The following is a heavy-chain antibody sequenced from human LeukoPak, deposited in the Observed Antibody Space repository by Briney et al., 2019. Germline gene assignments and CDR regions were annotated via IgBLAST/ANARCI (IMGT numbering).Heavy chain of an antibody. V-gene: IGHV3-7*04. CDR3: ARGDYYDSGTSFTDAFDI. Sequence: GGSLRLSCAASGFPFSRYWMSWVRQAPGKGLYWVANIKQAGSDEYYVDSLKGRFTISRDIAKNSLYLQMNSLRAEDTAVYYCARGDYYDSGTSFTDAFDIWGQGTMVTVFS. D-gene: IGHD3-10*01. CDR1: GFPFSRYW. J-gene: IGHJ3*02. CDR2: IKQAGSDE.